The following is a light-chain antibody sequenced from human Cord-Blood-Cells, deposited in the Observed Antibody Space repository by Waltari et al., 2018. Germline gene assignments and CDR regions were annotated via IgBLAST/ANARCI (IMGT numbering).Light chain of an antibody. V-gene: IGKV1-39*01. CDR1: QCISSY. Sequence: DIQMTQSPSSLSASVGDRVTITCRTSQCISSYLNWYQQKPGTAPTLLVYAASSLQSGVPSRYSGSQSESEFTLTISSLQPEDFATYYWQQIYSTPVTFGPRTKVDIK. CDR2: AAS. CDR3: QQIYSTPVT. J-gene: IGKJ3*01.